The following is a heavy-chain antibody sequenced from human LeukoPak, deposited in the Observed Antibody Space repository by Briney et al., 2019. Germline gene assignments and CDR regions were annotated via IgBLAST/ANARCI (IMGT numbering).Heavy chain of an antibody. Sequence: GGSLRLSCAASGFTVSSNYMSWVRQAPGKGLEWVSVIYSGGSTYYADSVKGRFTISRDNSKNTLYLQMNSLRAEDTAVYYCARGYSSGWYPPLDAFDIWGQGTAVTVSS. CDR1: GFTVSSNY. CDR3: ARGYSSGWYPPLDAFDI. D-gene: IGHD6-19*01. V-gene: IGHV3-66*02. J-gene: IGHJ3*02. CDR2: IYSGGST.